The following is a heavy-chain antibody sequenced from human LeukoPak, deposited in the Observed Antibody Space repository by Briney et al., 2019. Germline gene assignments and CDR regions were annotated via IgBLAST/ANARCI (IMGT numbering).Heavy chain of an antibody. D-gene: IGHD6-13*01. V-gene: IGHV1-2*02. CDR3: ARDGLYSSSWGWFDP. J-gene: IGHJ5*02. CDR1: GYTFTGYY. CDR2: INPNSGGT. Sequence: ASVKVSCKASGYTFTGYYMHWVRQAPGQGLEWMGWINPNSGGTNYAQKFQGRVTMTRDTSISTAYMELSRLRSDDTAVYYCARDGLYSSSWGWFDPWGQGTLVTVSS.